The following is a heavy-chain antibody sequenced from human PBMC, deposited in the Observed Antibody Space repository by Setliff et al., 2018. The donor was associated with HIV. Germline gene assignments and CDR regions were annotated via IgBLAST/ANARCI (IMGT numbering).Heavy chain of an antibody. D-gene: IGHD2-15*01. CDR2: IYYSGNT. CDR1: GGSIKSSSYY. Sequence: SETLSLTCTVSGGSIKSSSYYWGWIRQPPGKGLEWIGSIYYSGNTYYNPSLKSRVTISVDTSRNQFSLRLSSVTAADTAIYYCARDVVVVQRYFDLWGRGTLVTVSS. CDR3: ARDVVVVQRYFDL. J-gene: IGHJ2*01. V-gene: IGHV4-39*07.